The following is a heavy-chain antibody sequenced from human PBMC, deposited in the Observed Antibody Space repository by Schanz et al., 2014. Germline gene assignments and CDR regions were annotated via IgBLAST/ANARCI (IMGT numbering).Heavy chain of an antibody. D-gene: IGHD5-18*01. Sequence: EVQLVESGGGLVQPGGSLRLSCAASGFTFSGYSMNWVRQAPGKGLVWVARINSVGSNTDYADSVTGRFTISRDNSKNTLYLQMNNLRAEDTAVYYCVRVSFADPRLYRGMDRDIDYWGQGTLVTVSS. J-gene: IGHJ4*02. CDR1: GFTFSGYS. V-gene: IGHV3-74*01. CDR2: INSVGSNT. CDR3: VRVSFADPRLYRGMDRDIDY.